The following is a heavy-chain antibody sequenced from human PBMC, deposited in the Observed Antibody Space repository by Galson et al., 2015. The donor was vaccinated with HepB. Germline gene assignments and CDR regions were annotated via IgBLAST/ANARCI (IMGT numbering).Heavy chain of an antibody. CDR1: GFTFSSYA. CDR3: AKDPCGGDCYPPSYGMDV. J-gene: IGHJ6*02. Sequence: SLRLSCAASGFTFSSYAMSWVRQAPGKGLEWVSAISGSGGSTYYADSVKGRFTISRDNSKNTLYLQMNSLRAEDTAVYYCAKDPCGGDCYPPSYGMDVWGQGTTVTVSS. V-gene: IGHV3-23*01. CDR2: ISGSGGST. D-gene: IGHD2-21*02.